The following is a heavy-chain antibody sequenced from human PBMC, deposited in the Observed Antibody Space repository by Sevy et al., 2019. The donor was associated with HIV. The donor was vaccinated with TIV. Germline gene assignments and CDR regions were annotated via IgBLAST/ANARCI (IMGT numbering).Heavy chain of an antibody. V-gene: IGHV4-34*01. J-gene: IGHJ4*02. Sequence: SETLSLTCAVYGGSFSGYYWSWIRQPPGKGLEWIGGINHSGSTNYNPSLKSRVTISVDTSKNQFSLKLSSVTAADTAVYYCARVGQPTFFDYWGQGTLVTVSS. CDR1: GGSFSGYY. D-gene: IGHD3-16*01. CDR3: ARVGQPTFFDY. CDR2: INHSGST.